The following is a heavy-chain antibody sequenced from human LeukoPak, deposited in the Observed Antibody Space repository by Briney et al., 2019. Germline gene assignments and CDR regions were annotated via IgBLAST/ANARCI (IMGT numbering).Heavy chain of an antibody. D-gene: IGHD3-10*01. V-gene: IGHV4-59*08. J-gene: IGHJ4*02. CDR1: GGSISGYY. CDR2: IYNSGGT. CDR3: PRYGSGTYPRFDY. Sequence: PSETLSLTCTVSGGSISGYYWSWIRQSPGKGLEWIGYIYNSGGTNYNPSLQSRVTISVDTSKNQFSLNLSSVTAADTAVYYCPRYGSGTYPRFDYWGQGTLVTVSS.